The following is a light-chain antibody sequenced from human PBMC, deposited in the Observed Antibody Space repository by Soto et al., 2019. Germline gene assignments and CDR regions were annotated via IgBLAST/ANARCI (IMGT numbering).Light chain of an antibody. CDR2: EVN. Sequence: ALTQPPSASGFPGQSVTIPCTGTSSDVGGYNYVSWYQHHPGKAPKLIIHEVNVRPSGVPNRFSGSKSGNTASLTVSGLQADDEADYYCSSYAGSYNYVFGTGTKVTVL. CDR3: SSYAGSYNYV. CDR1: SSDVGGYNY. J-gene: IGLJ1*01. V-gene: IGLV2-8*01.